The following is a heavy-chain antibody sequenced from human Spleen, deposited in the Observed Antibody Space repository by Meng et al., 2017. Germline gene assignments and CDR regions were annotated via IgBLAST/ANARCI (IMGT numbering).Heavy chain of an antibody. CDR3: ARVPNIAVAGNLDY. J-gene: IGHJ4*02. CDR2: ITSSGTTT. D-gene: IGHD6-19*01. Sequence: GGSLRLSCTVSGGSISSSSYYWGWIRQPPGKGLEWVAGITSSGTTTYYGDSVKGRFTISRDNSKNTLYLQMNSLREEDAALYYCARVPNIAVAGNLDYWGQGTLVTVSS. CDR1: GGSISSSSYY. V-gene: IGHV3-23*05.